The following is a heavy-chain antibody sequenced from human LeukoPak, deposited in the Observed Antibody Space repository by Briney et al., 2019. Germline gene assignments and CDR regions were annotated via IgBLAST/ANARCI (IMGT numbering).Heavy chain of an antibody. CDR3: ARGLGSGTYYFDY. CDR1: GFTFSSYA. V-gene: IGHV3-23*01. J-gene: IGHJ4*02. Sequence: GGSLRLSCAASGFTFSSYAMSWVRQAPGKGLERVSGISGSGGSTYYADSVKGRFTISRDNSMYLQMNSLRAEDTAVYYCARGLGSGTYYFDYWGQGTLVTVSS. D-gene: IGHD1-26*01. CDR2: ISGSGGST.